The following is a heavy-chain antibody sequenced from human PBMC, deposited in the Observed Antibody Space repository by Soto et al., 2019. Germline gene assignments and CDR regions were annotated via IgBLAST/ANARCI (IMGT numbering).Heavy chain of an antibody. CDR3: ARDTRGFQH. D-gene: IGHD3-3*01. Sequence: SETLSLTCTVSGGSISSGGYYWSWIRQHPGKGLEWIGYIYYSGSTYYNPSLKSRVTISVGTSKNQFSLKLSSATAADTAVYYCARDTRGFQHWGQGTLVTVSS. CDR1: GGSISSGGYY. V-gene: IGHV4-31*03. J-gene: IGHJ1*01. CDR2: IYYSGST.